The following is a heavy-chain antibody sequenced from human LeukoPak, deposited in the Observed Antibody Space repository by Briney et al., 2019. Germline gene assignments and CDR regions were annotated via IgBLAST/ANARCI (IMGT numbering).Heavy chain of an antibody. CDR3: ARDLSPRYSGSYSFDY. CDR1: GYTFTSYY. J-gene: IGHJ4*02. V-gene: IGHV1-46*01. CDR2: INPSGGST. D-gene: IGHD1-26*01. Sequence: GASVKVSCKASGYTFTSYYMHWVRQAPGQGLEWMGIINPSGGSTSYAQKFQGRVTMTRDTSISAAYMELSRLRSDDTAVYYCARDLSPRYSGSYSFDYWGQGTLVTVSS.